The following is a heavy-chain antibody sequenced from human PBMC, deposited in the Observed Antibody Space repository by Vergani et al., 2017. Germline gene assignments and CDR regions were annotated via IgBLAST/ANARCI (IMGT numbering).Heavy chain of an antibody. CDR2: IKEDGGEK. CDR1: GFAFTSYW. CDR3: ARDGVRVRGVH. J-gene: IGHJ4*02. V-gene: IGHV3-7*01. Sequence: EAQLVESGGGLVQPGGSLRLSCAASGFAFTSYWMTWVRQAPGKGLEWVAKIKEDGGEKYYMDSVKGRFIISRDNAKNSLYLQMNSLRAEDTAVYYCARDGVRVRGVHWGQGTLVTVSS. D-gene: IGHD3-10*01.